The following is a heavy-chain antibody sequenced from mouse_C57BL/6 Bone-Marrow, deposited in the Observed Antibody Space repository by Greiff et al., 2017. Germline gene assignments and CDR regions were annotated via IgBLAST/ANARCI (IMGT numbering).Heavy chain of an antibody. CDR1: GFSFNTYA. CDR2: IRSKSNNYAT. J-gene: IGHJ4*01. Sequence: EVQVVESGGGLVQPKGSLKLSCAASGFSFNTYAMNWVRQAPGKGLEWVARIRSKSNNYATYYADSVKDRFTISRDDSESMLYLQMNNLKTEDTAMYYYVRPSGHYYAMDYWGQGTSVTVSS. CDR3: VRPSGHYYAMDY. V-gene: IGHV10-1*01.